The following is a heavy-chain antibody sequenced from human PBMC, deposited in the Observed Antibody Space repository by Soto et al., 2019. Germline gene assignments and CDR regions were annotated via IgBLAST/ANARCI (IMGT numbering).Heavy chain of an antibody. J-gene: IGHJ4*02. D-gene: IGHD6-19*01. Sequence: EVQLVESGGGSVQPWGSLRLSCAASGFTFSTFSRNWVRQAPGRGLEWISYISGGGRPISYADTVKGRFTISRDNAKNSLYLQMESLTDEDKDVYYCARDLGWAFDSWGQGTLVTVSS. CDR2: ISGGGRPI. V-gene: IGHV3-48*02. CDR1: GFTFSTFS. CDR3: ARDLGWAFDS.